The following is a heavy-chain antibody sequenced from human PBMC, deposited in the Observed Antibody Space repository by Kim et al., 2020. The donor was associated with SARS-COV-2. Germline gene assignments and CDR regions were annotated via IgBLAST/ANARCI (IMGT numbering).Heavy chain of an antibody. V-gene: IGHV3-30*18. J-gene: IGHJ4*02. CDR3: AKADYDILTGHLDY. CDR1: GFTFSSYG. CDR2: ISYDGSNK. Sequence: GSLRLSCAASGFTFSSYGMHWVRQAPGKGLEWVAVISYDGSNKYYADSVKGRFTISRDNSKNTLYLQMNSLRAEDTAVYYCAKADYDILTGHLDYWGQG. D-gene: IGHD3-9*01.